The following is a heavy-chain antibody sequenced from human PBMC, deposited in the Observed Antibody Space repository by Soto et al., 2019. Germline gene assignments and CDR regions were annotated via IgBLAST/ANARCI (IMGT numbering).Heavy chain of an antibody. J-gene: IGHJ4*02. D-gene: IGHD3-10*01. CDR3: ARDKKPITMVRGVIFDNSFDY. V-gene: IGHV1-69*13. CDR1: GGTYSSYA. Sequence: VASVKVSCTDSGGTYSSYAISWVRQAPGQGLEWMGGIIPIFGTANYAQKFQGRVTITADESTSTAYMELSSLRSEDTAVYYCARDKKPITMVRGVIFDNSFDYWGQGTLVTVSS. CDR2: IIPIFGTA.